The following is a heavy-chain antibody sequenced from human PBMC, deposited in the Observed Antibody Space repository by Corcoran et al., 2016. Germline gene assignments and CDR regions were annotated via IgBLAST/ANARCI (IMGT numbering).Heavy chain of an antibody. D-gene: IGHD2-15*01. CDR2: ISSSSSYI. CDR3: VRSGYCSGGSCQNWFDP. V-gene: IGHV3-21*01. CDR1: GFTFSSYS. Sequence: EVQLVESGGGLVKPGGSLRLSCAASGFTFSSYSMNWVRQAPGKGLEWVSSISSSSSYIYYADSVKGRFTISRDNAKNSLYLQMNSLRAEDTAVYYCVRSGYCSGGSCQNWFDPWGQGTLVTVSS. J-gene: IGHJ5*02.